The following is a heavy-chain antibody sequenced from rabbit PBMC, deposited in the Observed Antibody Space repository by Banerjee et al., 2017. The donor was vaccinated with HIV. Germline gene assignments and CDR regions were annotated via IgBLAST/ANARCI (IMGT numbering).Heavy chain of an antibody. Sequence: QEQLEESGGDLVKPEGSLTLSCKASGIDFRNYGLSWVRQAPGKGLEWIAYIYPDYGTADYASWVNGRFTISKASWTTVTLQMTSLTAADTASYFCARDLAGVIGWNFNLWGQGTLVTVS. CDR1: GIDFRNYG. CDR2: IYPDYGTA. D-gene: IGHD4-1*01. V-gene: IGHV1S45*01. J-gene: IGHJ4*01. CDR3: ARDLAGVIGWNFNL.